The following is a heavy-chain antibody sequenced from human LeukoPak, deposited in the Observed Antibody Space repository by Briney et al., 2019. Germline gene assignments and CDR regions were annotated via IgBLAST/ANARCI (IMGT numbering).Heavy chain of an antibody. J-gene: IGHJ3*02. D-gene: IGHD3-16*01. CDR2: ISSSSSTI. Sequence: GGSLRLSCAASGFTFSSYSMNWVRQAPGKGLEWVSYISSSSSTIYYADSVKGRFTISRDNAKNSLYLQMDSLRAEDTAVYYCAKVAGVRLDAFDIWGQGTMVTVSS. CDR1: GFTFSSYS. CDR3: AKVAGVRLDAFDI. V-gene: IGHV3-48*01.